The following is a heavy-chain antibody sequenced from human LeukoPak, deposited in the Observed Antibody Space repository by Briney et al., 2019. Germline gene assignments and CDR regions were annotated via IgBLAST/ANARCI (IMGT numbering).Heavy chain of an antibody. V-gene: IGHV3-23*01. CDR1: GFTFSSYA. CDR2: TSDSGGNT. J-gene: IGHJ6*02. CDR3: AKGEDSSGWLDYYYGMDV. Sequence: GGSLRLSCAASGFTFSSYAMSWVRQAPGKGLQWVSATSDSGGNTYYADFVKGRFTISRDNSKSTLYLQMNSLRAEDTAVYYCAKGEDSSGWLDYYYGMDVWGQGTTVTVSS. D-gene: IGHD6-19*01.